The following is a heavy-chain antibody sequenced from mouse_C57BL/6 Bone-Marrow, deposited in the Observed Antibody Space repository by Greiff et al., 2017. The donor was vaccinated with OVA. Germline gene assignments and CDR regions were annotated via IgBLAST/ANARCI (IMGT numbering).Heavy chain of an antibody. J-gene: IGHJ4*01. CDR2: ISDGGSYT. Sequence: EVQGVESGGGLVKPGGSLKLSCAASGFTFSSYAMSWVRQTPEKRLAWVATISDGGSYTFSPDNVKGRFPISRDNAKNNRYLQMSHLKSEGTAMYYCAREHYSNFLYAMEYWGQGTSVTVSS. CDR1: GFTFSSYA. V-gene: IGHV5-4*01. D-gene: IGHD2-5*01. CDR3: AREHYSNFLYAMEY.